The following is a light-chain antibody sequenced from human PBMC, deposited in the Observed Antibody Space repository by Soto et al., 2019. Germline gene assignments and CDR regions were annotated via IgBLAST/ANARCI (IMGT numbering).Light chain of an antibody. V-gene: IGKV4-1*01. J-gene: IGKJ1*01. CDR3: HQYHSLPQS. Sequence: DIVMTQSPDSLAVSLGERATIDCKSSQSVLYSPNNKNYLAWYQQKPGQPPKLLIYWASTRESGVPDRFSGSGSGTDFALTISSLQAEDVAVYYCHQYHSLPQSFGQGTKVEIK. CDR1: QSVLYSPNNKNY. CDR2: WAS.